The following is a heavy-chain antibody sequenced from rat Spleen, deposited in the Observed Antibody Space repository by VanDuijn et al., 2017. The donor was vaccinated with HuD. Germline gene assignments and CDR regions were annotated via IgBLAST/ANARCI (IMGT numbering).Heavy chain of an antibody. CDR1: GFTSTSFP. J-gene: IGHJ2*01. Sequence: EVQLVESGGGLVQPGGSMKLSCAVSGFTSTSFPVAWVRQAPTKGLEWVATISASGGSTYFRDSVKGRFTISRDVTKTTLYLQMSSLRSEDTATYYCTRNYYSSYIFDYWGQGVMVTVSS. V-gene: IGHV5-46*01. CDR3: TRNYYSSYIFDY. D-gene: IGHD1-2*01. CDR2: ISASGGST.